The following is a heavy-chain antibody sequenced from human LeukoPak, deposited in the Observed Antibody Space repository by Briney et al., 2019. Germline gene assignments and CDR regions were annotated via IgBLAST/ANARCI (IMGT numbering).Heavy chain of an antibody. Sequence: GGSLRLSCAASGFTFSSYWMHWVRQAPGKGLVWVSRINGDGSSTSYADSVKGRFTISRDNAKNTLYLQMNSLRAEDTAVYYCARGYSSSCRIDYWGQGTLVTVSS. CDR3: ARGYSSSCRIDY. CDR2: INGDGSST. CDR1: GFTFSSYW. D-gene: IGHD6-6*01. J-gene: IGHJ4*02. V-gene: IGHV3-74*01.